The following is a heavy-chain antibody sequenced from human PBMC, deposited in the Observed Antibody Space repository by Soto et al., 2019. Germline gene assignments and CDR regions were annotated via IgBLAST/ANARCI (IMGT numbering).Heavy chain of an antibody. Sequence: GASVKVSCEASGGTFSSYAISWVRQAPGQGLEWMGGIIPIFGTANYAQKFQGRVTITADESTSTAYMELSSLRSEDTAVYYCARDHYDFWSGYSGDYFDYWGQGTLVTVSS. CDR1: GGTFSSYA. D-gene: IGHD3-3*01. CDR2: IIPIFGTA. V-gene: IGHV1-69*13. J-gene: IGHJ4*02. CDR3: ARDHYDFWSGYSGDYFDY.